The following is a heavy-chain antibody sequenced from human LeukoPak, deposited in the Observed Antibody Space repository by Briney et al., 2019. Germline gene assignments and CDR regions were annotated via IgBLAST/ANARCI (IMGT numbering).Heavy chain of an antibody. CDR2: IYYTGST. CDR3: ARDYSDSSGYSPFQH. D-gene: IGHD3-22*01. V-gene: IGHV4-59*01. Sequence: PSEPLSLTCTVSGRSISSYNGNWIRQPPGEGLEWIGFIYYTGSTIYNPSLKSRVTISVDTSKNQFSLRLASVAAADPAVYYRARDYSDSSGYSPFQHWGQGTLVTVSS. CDR1: GRSISSYN. J-gene: IGHJ1*01.